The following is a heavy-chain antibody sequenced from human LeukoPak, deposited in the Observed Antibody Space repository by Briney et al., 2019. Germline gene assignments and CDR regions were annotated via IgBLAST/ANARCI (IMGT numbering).Heavy chain of an antibody. Sequence: GGSLRLSCAASGFTFSNFGMHWVRQAPGKGLEWVAFIRFDGTSEFYADSVKARFTISRDNSQNTVSLQLNNLRIEDTAVYYCARNHNYADHYNHMDVWGGGTAITVSS. CDR3: ARNHNYADHYNHMDV. CDR1: GFTFSNFG. D-gene: IGHD3-16*01. CDR2: IRFDGTSE. V-gene: IGHV3-30*02. J-gene: IGHJ6*03.